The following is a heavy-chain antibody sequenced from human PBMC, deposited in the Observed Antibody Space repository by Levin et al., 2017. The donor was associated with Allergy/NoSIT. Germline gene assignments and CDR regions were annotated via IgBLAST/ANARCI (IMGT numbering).Heavy chain of an antibody. V-gene: IGHV5-51*01. Sequence: GESLKISCKGSGYIFTAYWIAWVRQMPGRGLEWMGMIYPGDSDARYNPSFQGHVTISADTSTNTAYLQWSSLKASDTGMYYCARRLTSTWGKNWFDSWGQGTLVTVSS. CDR1: GYIFTAYW. CDR2: IYPGDSDA. D-gene: IGHD6-13*01. J-gene: IGHJ5*01. CDR3: ARRLTSTWGKNWFDS.